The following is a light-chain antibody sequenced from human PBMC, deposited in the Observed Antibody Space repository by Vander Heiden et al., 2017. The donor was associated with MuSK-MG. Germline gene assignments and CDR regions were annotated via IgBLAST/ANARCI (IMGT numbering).Light chain of an antibody. CDR2: DAS. CDR3: QQRSNWPRT. Sequence: EIVLTQSPATLSLSPGESATLSCRASQSVSRYLAWYQQKPGQAPRLLIYDASNRATGIPARFSGSGSGTDFTLTISSLEPEDFAVYYCQQRSNWPRTFGQGTKVEIK. CDR1: QSVSRY. J-gene: IGKJ1*01. V-gene: IGKV3-11*01.